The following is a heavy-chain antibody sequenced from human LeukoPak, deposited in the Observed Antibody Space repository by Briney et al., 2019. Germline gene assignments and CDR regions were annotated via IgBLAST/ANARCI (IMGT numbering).Heavy chain of an antibody. V-gene: IGHV4-31*03. CDR1: GGSISSGGYY. D-gene: IGHD3-22*01. J-gene: IGHJ3*02. Sequence: SDTLSLTCTVSGGSISSGGYYWSWIRQHPGKDLEGIGYIYYSGSTYYNPSLKSRVTISVDTSKRQFFLKLSSVTAADTAVYYCAAPGDIGSGYFHDAFDIWGQGTMVSVS. CDR2: IYYSGST. CDR3: AAPGDIGSGYFHDAFDI.